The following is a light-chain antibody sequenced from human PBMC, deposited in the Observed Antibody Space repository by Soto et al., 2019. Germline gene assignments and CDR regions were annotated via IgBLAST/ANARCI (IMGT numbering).Light chain of an antibody. Sequence: EIVLTQSPGTLSLSPGERATLSCRASQSVSSSFLAWHQQKPGQPPRLLIYGASRRATGIPDRFSGSGSGTDVTLTVSRLEPEDCAVYYCQQYDRSPWTFGQGTKVEIK. CDR3: QQYDRSPWT. CDR2: GAS. J-gene: IGKJ1*01. V-gene: IGKV3-20*01. CDR1: QSVSSSF.